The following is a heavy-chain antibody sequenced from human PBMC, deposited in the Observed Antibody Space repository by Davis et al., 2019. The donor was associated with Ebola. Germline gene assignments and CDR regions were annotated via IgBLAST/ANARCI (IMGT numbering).Heavy chain of an antibody. J-gene: IGHJ4*01. D-gene: IGHD3-16*01. CDR2: IWYDGGNK. Sequence: GESLKISCAASGFTFSSYGMHWVRQAPGKGLEWVAVIWYDGGNKYYAESVQGRFTISRDNSKNTLYLQMNSLRAEDTAVYYCATFSVIGGIGSSIHYWGQGTLVTVSS. V-gene: IGHV3-33*01. CDR1: GFTFSSYG. CDR3: ATFSVIGGIGSSIHY.